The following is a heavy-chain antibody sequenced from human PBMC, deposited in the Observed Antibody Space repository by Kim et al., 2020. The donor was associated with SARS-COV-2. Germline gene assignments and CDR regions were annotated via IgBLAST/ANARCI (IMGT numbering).Heavy chain of an antibody. D-gene: IGHD3-9*01. Sequence: TKYAQNFQGRVTITSDTSASTTFMEMSSLRSEDTGVYFCARVFDTYYMDVWGKGTTVIVSS. CDR3: ARVFDTYYMDV. CDR2: T. J-gene: IGHJ6*04. V-gene: IGHV1-3*01.